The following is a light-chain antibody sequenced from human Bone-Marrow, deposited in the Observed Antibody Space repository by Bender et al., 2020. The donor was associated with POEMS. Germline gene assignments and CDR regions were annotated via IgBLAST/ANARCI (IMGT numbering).Light chain of an antibody. CDR2: EVS. CDR3: YSYAGSSAWV. CDR1: SSDVGSYDR. Sequence: QSALTQPPSVSGSPGQSVTISCTVTSSDVGSYDRVSWYQQSPGTAPRLLIYEVSYRPSGVPDRFSGSKSDSTASLTISGLQAEDEADYYCYSYAGSSAWVFGGGTKVTVL. V-gene: IGLV2-18*02. J-gene: IGLJ3*02.